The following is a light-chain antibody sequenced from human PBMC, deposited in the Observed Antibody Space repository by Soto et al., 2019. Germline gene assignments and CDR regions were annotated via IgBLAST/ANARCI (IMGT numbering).Light chain of an antibody. CDR3: SSYAGKGV. Sequence: QSVLTQPRSASGSPGQPVTISSTGTSSDVDDYNYVSWYQQHPGKAPKLMIYEVSKRPSGVPDRFSGSKSGNTASLTVSGLQAEDEADYYCSSYAGKGVFGGGTQLTVL. CDR2: EVS. CDR1: SSDVDDYNY. J-gene: IGLJ2*01. V-gene: IGLV2-8*01.